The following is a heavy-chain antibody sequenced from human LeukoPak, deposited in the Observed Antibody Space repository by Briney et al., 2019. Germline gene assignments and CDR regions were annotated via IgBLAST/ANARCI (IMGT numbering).Heavy chain of an antibody. CDR3: ARDQDSSGWYVWYFDY. D-gene: IGHD6-19*01. CDR2: INPNSGGT. CDR1: GYTFTGYY. J-gene: IGHJ4*02. Sequence: ASVTVSCKASGYTFTGYYMHWVRQAPGQGLASMGCINPNSGGTNYAQKLQGRVTMARDTSISTAYMELSRLRSDDTAVYYCARDQDSSGWYVWYFDYWGQGTLVTVSS. V-gene: IGHV1-2*02.